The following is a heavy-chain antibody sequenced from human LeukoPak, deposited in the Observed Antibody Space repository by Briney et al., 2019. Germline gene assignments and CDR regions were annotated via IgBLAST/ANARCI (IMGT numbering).Heavy chain of an antibody. CDR2: VSAYNGNT. CDR1: GYTFTNYG. D-gene: IGHD3-22*01. J-gene: IGHJ3*02. V-gene: IGHV1-18*01. Sequence: ASVKVSCKASGYTFTNYGISWVRQAPGQGLEWMGWVSAYNGNTNYAQNLQGRVTMTTDTSTSTAYVELRSLRSDDTAVYYCARSYYCDGSGYSQNDAFDIWGQGTMVTVSS. CDR3: ARSYYCDGSGYSQNDAFDI.